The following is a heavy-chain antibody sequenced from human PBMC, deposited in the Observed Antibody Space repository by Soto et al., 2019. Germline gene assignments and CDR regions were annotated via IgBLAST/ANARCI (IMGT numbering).Heavy chain of an antibody. J-gene: IGHJ6*02. V-gene: IGHV4-38-2*01. CDR3: RSSTSCHDESCVDV. CDR2: LYHIWST. D-gene: IGHD2-2*01. CDR1: RYSISSGNY. Sequence: SETLSLTCAVSRYSISSGNYWAWIRHPPGRGLEWIGCLYHIWSTHYYTSLKSRVTRSVDTSKNHFSLELSSVTDADTAIYSCRSSTSCHDESCVDVSGQGTMVTV.